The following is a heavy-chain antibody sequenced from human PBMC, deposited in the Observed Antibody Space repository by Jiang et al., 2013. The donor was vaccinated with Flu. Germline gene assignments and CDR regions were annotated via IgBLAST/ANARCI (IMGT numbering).Heavy chain of an antibody. J-gene: IGHJ4*02. CDR1: GFTVSNKY. CDR2: IYSGGNT. Sequence: VQLVESGGGLVQPGGSLRLSCAATGFTVSNKYMSWVRQAPGKGLEWVSLIYSGGNTYYADSVKGRFTISRDTSKNTLYLQMNSLRAEDTAVYYCATEMTAKDYWGQGTLVTVSS. CDR3: ATEMTAKDY. D-gene: IGHD2-21*02. V-gene: IGHV3-66*01.